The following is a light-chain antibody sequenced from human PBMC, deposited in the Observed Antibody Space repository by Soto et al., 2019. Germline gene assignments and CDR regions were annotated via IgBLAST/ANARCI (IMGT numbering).Light chain of an antibody. Sequence: ESVLTQSPGTLSLSPWERATLSCRASQSVSNNYLAWYQQKPGQAPRLLIYGASSRAAGIPDRFSGSGSGTDFTLTISRLEPEDFAVYYCQQYGSSPITFGQATPLEIK. J-gene: IGKJ5*01. V-gene: IGKV3-20*01. CDR3: QQYGSSPIT. CDR1: QSVSNNY. CDR2: GAS.